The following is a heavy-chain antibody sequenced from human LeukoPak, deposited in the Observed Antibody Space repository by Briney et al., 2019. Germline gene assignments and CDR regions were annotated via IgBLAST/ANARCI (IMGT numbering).Heavy chain of an antibody. J-gene: IGHJ4*02. CDR3: ARQYYDYVWGSYSPYNFDY. D-gene: IGHD3-16*01. Sequence: ASVKVSCKASGYTFISYDINWVRQATGQGLEWRGWMNPNSGNTGYAQKFQGRVTMTRNTSISTAYMELSSLRSEDTAVYYCARQYYDYVWGSYSPYNFDYWGQGTLVTVSS. V-gene: IGHV1-8*01. CDR2: MNPNSGNT. CDR1: GYTFISYD.